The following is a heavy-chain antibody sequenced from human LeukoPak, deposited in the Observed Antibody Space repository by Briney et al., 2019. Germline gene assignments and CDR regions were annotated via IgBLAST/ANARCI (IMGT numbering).Heavy chain of an antibody. CDR3: TTVASSSWYGIEYFQH. V-gene: IGHV3-15*01. D-gene: IGHD6-13*01. CDR2: IKSKTDGGTT. CDR1: GFTFSNAW. J-gene: IGHJ1*01. Sequence: GGSLRLSCAASGFTFSNAWMSWVRQAPGKGLEWVGRIKSKTDGGTTDYAAPVKGRLTISRDDSKNTLYLQMNSLKTEDTAVYYCTTVASSSWYGIEYFQHWGQGTLVTVSS.